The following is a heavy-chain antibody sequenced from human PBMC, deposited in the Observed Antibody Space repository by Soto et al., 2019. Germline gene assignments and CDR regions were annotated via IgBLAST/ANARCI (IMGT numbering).Heavy chain of an antibody. CDR1: GFTFSSYA. CDR3: AKPNLYCSSTSCYAN. V-gene: IGHV3-23*01. J-gene: IGHJ4*02. Sequence: EVQLLESGGGLVQPGGSLRLSCAGSGFTFSSYAMSWVRQAPGKGLEWVSVISGSGGNTYYADSVKGRFTISRDNSKNMLYLQMDSLGAEDTAVYYCAKPNLYCSSTSCYANWGQGTLVTVSS. CDR2: ISGSGGNT. D-gene: IGHD2-2*01.